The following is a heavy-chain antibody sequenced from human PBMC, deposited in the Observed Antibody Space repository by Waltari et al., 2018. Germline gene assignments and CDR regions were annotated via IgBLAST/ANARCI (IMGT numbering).Heavy chain of an antibody. CDR3: ARGEIDPSSGWYYFDY. CDR2: IYPGDSDT. J-gene: IGHJ4*02. D-gene: IGHD6-19*01. CDR1: GYSFTSYW. Sequence: EVQLVQSGAEVKKPGESLKISCKGSGYSFTSYWIGWVRQMPGKGLEWMGIIYPGDSDTRYSPSFQGQVTISADKSISTAYLQWSSLKASDTAMYYCARGEIDPSSGWYYFDYWGQGTLVTVSS. V-gene: IGHV5-51*01.